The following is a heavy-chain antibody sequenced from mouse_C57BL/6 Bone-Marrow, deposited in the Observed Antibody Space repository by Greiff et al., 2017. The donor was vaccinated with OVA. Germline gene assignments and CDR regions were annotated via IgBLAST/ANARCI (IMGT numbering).Heavy chain of an antibody. CDR1: GFSLTSYG. D-gene: IGHD2-3*01. Sequence: VKLMESGPGLVQPSQSLSITCTVSGFSLTSYGVHWVRQPPGKGLEWLGVIWSGGSTDYNAAFISRLSISKDNSKSQVFLKMNSLQADYTAIYYCAKKDGYYWYFDVWGTGTTVTVSS. V-gene: IGHV2-4*01. CDR2: IWSGGST. CDR3: AKKDGYYWYFDV. J-gene: IGHJ1*03.